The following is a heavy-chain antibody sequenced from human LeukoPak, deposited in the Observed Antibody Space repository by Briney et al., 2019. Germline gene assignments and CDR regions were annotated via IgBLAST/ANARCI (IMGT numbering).Heavy chain of an antibody. CDR1: GFTFSNYW. Sequence: GGSLRLSCAASGFTFSNYWMTWVSQAPGQGLEWVGNINRDGSERYYVDSVKGRFTISRDDAKSSLYLQMNSLRAEDTAVYYCAKGTTALVVTKIDYWGQGTLVTVSS. CDR3: AKGTTALVVTKIDY. D-gene: IGHD1-1*01. J-gene: IGHJ4*02. CDR2: INRDGSER. V-gene: IGHV3-7*01.